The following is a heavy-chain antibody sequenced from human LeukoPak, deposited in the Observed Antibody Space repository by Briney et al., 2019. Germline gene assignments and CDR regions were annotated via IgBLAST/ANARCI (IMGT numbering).Heavy chain of an antibody. V-gene: IGHV3-53*01. CDR3: ARDSPPIPAAMRYYYYGMDV. J-gene: IGHJ6*02. D-gene: IGHD2-2*01. Sequence: GGSLRLSCAASGFTVSSNYMSWVRQAPGKGLEWVSVIYSGGSTYYADSVKSRFTISRDNSKNTLYLQMNSLRAEDTAVYYCARDSPPIPAAMRYYYYGMDVWGQGTTVTVSS. CDR1: GFTVSSNY. CDR2: IYSGGST.